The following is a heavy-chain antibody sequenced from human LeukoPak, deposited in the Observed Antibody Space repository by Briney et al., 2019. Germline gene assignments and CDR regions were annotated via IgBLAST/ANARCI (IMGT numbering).Heavy chain of an antibody. D-gene: IGHD3-22*01. V-gene: IGHV4-59*01. J-gene: IGHJ4*02. CDR3: ARDPGPYYYDSSGYSSFHYFNS. Sequence: SETLSLTCTVSGGSISSYFWSWIRQPPGKGLEWIGYIYYSGNTNYNPSLKSRVTISVDTSKNQFSLKLTSVTAADTAVYYCARDPGPYYYDSSGYSSFHYFNSWGQGNLVTVSS. CDR2: IYYSGNT. CDR1: GGSISSYF.